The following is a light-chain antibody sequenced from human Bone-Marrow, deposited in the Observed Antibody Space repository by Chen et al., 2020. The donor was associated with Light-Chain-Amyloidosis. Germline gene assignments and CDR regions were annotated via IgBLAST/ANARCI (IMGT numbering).Light chain of an antibody. CDR1: QSISTF. Sequence: DIQMAQSPSSLSASVRDRVTITCRASQSISTFLNWYQQKPGKGPNLLIYATSRLQSGVPSRFTGSRSGTDFTLTISSLQPEDFATYYCQQSFSTPPTFGGGTKVEI. J-gene: IGKJ4*01. CDR3: QQSFSTPPT. CDR2: ATS. V-gene: IGKV1-39*01.